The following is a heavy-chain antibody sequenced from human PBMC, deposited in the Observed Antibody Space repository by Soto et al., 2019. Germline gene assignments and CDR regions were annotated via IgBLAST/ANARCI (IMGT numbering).Heavy chain of an antibody. CDR2: INHSGST. V-gene: IGHV4-34*01. Sequence: PSETLSLTCAVYGGSFSGYYWSWIRQPPGKGLEWIGEINHSGSTNYNPSLKSRFTISVDTSKNQFSLKLSSVTAADTAVYYCAREVFGSGTYDAFDVWGQGTMVTVSS. D-gene: IGHD3-10*01. CDR1: GGSFSGYY. J-gene: IGHJ3*01. CDR3: AREVFGSGTYDAFDV.